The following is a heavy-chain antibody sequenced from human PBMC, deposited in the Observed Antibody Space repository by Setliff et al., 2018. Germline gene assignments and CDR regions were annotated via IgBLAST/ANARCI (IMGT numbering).Heavy chain of an antibody. CDR2: ISSNGGST. Sequence: GGSMRLSCAASGFTFSSYVMHWVCQAPGKGLEYVSAISSNGGSTYYADSMKGRFTISRDNSKNTLYLQMGSLRAEDMAVYYCARGEKWLIPAYFDYWGQGTLVTVSS. V-gene: IGHV3-64*02. CDR1: GFTFSSYV. J-gene: IGHJ4*02. D-gene: IGHD6-19*01. CDR3: ARGEKWLIPAYFDY.